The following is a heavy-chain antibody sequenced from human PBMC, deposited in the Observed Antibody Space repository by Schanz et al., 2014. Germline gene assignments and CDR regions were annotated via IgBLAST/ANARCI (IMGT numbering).Heavy chain of an antibody. CDR3: ARARSWPDY. CDR2: IYNSGST. D-gene: IGHD6-13*01. J-gene: IGHJ4*02. Sequence: QVHLQESGPGLVKPSETLSLTCTVSGGSISNNYWVWIRQPPGKGLEWIGNIYNSGSTNYNPSLKSRVTISGDTSKNQFSLRLSSVTAADTAVYCCARARSWPDYWGQGTLVTVSS. V-gene: IGHV4-59*01. CDR1: GGSISNNY.